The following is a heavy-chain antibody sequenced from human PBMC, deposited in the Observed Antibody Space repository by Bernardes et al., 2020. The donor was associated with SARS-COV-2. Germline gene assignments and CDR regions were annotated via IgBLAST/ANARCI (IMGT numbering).Heavy chain of an antibody. J-gene: IGHJ5*02. D-gene: IGHD2-8*02. V-gene: IGHV3-23*01. Sequence: GGSLRLSCTASGFTFSTYGMHWVRQAPGKGLEWVSLISISGLSTYYADSVKGRLTISRDNSKNTLYLQMNSLRAEDTAVYYCAKVSPPPNCRGVSCHRGHLDPWGQGTLVTVSS. CDR1: GFTFSTYG. CDR2: ISISGLST. CDR3: AKVSPPPNCRGVSCHRGHLDP.